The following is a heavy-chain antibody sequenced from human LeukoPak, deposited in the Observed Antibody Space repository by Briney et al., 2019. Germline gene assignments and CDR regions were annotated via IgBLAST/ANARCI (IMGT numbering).Heavy chain of an antibody. V-gene: IGHV1-69*01. D-gene: IGHD2-2*01. Sequence: GSSVKVSCKSSGGSFNNLPISWLRQAPGQGLEWLGGIIPIFGTANYAQKFQGRVTITADESTSTAYMELSSLRSEDTAVYYCARWGYCSSTSCYLLYFDYWGQGTLVTVSS. CDR1: GGSFNNLP. CDR3: ARWGYCSSTSCYLLYFDY. CDR2: IIPIFGTA. J-gene: IGHJ4*02.